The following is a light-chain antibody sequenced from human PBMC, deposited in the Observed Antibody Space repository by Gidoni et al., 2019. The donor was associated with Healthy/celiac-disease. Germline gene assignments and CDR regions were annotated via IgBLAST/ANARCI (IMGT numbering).Light chain of an antibody. CDR3: MQALQTPPT. J-gene: IGKJ4*01. Sequence: DIVMTQSRLSLPVTPGEPASTSCRSSHSLLHSNGYNYLDWYLQKPGQSPQLLIYLGSNRASGVPDRFSGSGSGTDFTLKISRVEAEDVGVYYCMQALQTPPTFGGGTKVEIK. CDR1: HSLLHSNGYNY. V-gene: IGKV2-28*01. CDR2: LGS.